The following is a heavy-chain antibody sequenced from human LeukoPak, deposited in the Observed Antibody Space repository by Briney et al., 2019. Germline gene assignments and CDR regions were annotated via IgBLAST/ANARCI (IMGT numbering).Heavy chain of an antibody. J-gene: IGHJ6*03. CDR2: IKQDGSEK. CDR3: ARCFGPFGYYYYMDV. V-gene: IGHV3-7*01. Sequence: PGGSLRLSCAASGFTFSSYGMSWVRQAPGKGLEWVANIKQDGSEKYYVDSVKGRFTISRDNAKNSLYLQMNSLRAEDTAVYYCARCFGPFGYYYYMDVWGEGTTVTVSS. CDR1: GFTFSSYG. D-gene: IGHD3/OR15-3a*01.